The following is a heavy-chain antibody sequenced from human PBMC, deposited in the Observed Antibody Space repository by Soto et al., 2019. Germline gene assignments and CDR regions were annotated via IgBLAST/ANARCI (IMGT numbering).Heavy chain of an antibody. J-gene: IGHJ4*02. CDR1: GYTFTRYS. CDR2: INPYNGNT. D-gene: IGHD2-2*01. V-gene: IGHV1-18*01. Sequence: QVQLVQSGAEVKKPGASVKVSCKASGYTFTRYSLSWVRQAPGQGLEWMGWINPYNGNTTYAQKLQGRVTMTTDTATSTAYMELRSLISDDTAVYYWARDSTPSDYWGQGTLVTVSS. CDR3: ARDSTPSDY.